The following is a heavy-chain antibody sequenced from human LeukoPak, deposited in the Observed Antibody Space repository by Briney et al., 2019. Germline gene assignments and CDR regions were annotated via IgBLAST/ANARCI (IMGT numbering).Heavy chain of an antibody. D-gene: IGHD6-13*01. V-gene: IGHV3-48*03. J-gene: IGHJ6*03. Sequence: PGGSLRLSCAASGFTFNSYEMNWVRQAPGKGREWVSYISSSGSTRYYADSVQGRFTLPRDNAKNSLSLQMNSLRAEDTAIYYCARQGYSSSWAKYYYYMDVWGKGTTVTVSS. CDR1: GFTFNSYE. CDR2: ISSSGSTR. CDR3: ARQGYSSSWAKYYYYMDV.